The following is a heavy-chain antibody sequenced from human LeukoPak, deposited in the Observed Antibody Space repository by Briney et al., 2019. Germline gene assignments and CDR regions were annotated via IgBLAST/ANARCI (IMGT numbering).Heavy chain of an antibody. J-gene: IGHJ4*02. V-gene: IGHV3-7*04. CDR1: GFTFSRYW. CDR3: ARERSSSLDY. D-gene: IGHD6-13*01. Sequence: GGSLRLSCAASGFTFSRYWMSWVRQAPEKGLEWVANIKQDASEKYYVDSVKGRFTISRDNAKNSLYLQMNSLRAEDTAVYYCARERSSSLDYWGQGTLVTVSS. CDR2: IKQDASEK.